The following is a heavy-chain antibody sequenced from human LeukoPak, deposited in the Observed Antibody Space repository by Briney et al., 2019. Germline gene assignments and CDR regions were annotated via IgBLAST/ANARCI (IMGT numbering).Heavy chain of an antibody. J-gene: IGHJ4*02. Sequence: GGSLRLSCAASGFTFSSYSMNWVRQAPGKGLEWVSSISSSSSYIYYADSVKGRFTISRDNSKNTLYLQMNSLRAEDTAVYYCARHNYYDSSGYFDYWGQGTLVTVSS. CDR3: ARHNYYDSSGYFDY. CDR2: ISSSSSYI. D-gene: IGHD3-22*01. CDR1: GFTFSSYS. V-gene: IGHV3-21*04.